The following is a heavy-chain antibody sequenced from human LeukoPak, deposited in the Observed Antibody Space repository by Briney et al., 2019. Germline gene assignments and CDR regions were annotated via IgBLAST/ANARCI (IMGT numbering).Heavy chain of an antibody. J-gene: IGHJ4*02. CDR3: ATDLPTTPDYFDY. V-gene: IGHV1-18*01. D-gene: IGHD1-26*01. CDR1: GYTCTSYG. Sequence: GASVKVSCKASGYTCTSYGISWVRQAPGQGLEWMEGISCYNGNTNYAQKFQGRVTMTTDTSTSTAYMELRSLTSDDTAVYYCATDLPTTPDYFDYWGQGTLVTVSS. CDR2: ISCYNGNT.